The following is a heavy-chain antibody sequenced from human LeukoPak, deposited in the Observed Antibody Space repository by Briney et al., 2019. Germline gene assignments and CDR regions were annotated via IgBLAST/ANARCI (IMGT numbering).Heavy chain of an antibody. CDR1: GVPFRGFF. CDR2: ISHSGSS. Sequence: SETLSLTCAVYGVPFRGFFWSWIRQAPGKGREWIGEISHSGSSNYNPSRKSRITISVDTSKRQFSLRLTSVTAADTAVYYCARGIFYGGRNQYIWFDLWGQGTLVTVSS. V-gene: IGHV4-34*01. CDR3: ARGIFYGGRNQYIWFDL. D-gene: IGHD4-23*01. J-gene: IGHJ5*02.